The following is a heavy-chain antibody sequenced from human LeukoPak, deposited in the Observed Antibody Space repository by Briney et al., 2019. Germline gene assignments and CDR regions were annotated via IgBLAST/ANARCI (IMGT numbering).Heavy chain of an antibody. CDR1: GYTFTGYY. J-gene: IGHJ4*02. D-gene: IGHD2-2*01. CDR2: INPKSGDT. Sequence: GASVKVSCKASGYTFTGYYMHWVRQAPGQGLEWMGWINPKSGDTNYAQKSQGRVTMTRDTSISTAYMELSRLRSDDTAVYYCAPTSVSYFDYWGQGTLVTVSS. V-gene: IGHV1-2*02. CDR3: APTSVSYFDY.